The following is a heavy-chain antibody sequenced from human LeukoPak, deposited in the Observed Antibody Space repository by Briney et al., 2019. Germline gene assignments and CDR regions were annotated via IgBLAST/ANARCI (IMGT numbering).Heavy chain of an antibody. Sequence: SETLSLTCAVYGGSFSGYYWNCIRQPPGKGLEWIGEINHSGSTNYNPSLKSRVTIPVDTSKNQFSLKLSSVTAADTAVYYCATKAVVRGAPDYWGQGTLVTVSS. D-gene: IGHD3-10*01. CDR2: INHSGST. CDR1: GGSFSGYY. CDR3: ATKAVVRGAPDY. V-gene: IGHV4-34*01. J-gene: IGHJ4*02.